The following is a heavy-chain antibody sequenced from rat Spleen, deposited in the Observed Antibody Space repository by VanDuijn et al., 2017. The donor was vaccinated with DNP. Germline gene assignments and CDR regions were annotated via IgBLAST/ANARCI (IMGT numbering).Heavy chain of an antibody. CDR1: GFTFTNYG. V-gene: IGHV5S13*01. Sequence: EVQLVESDGGFVQPGRSQKLSCAVSGFTFTNYGMAWVRQAPTKGLEWVASISTDGVNTYYRDSVKGRFTISRDNAKSTLYLQMDSLRSEDTATYYCTTTHYYDGWFPFDYWGQGVMVTVSS. J-gene: IGHJ2*01. CDR2: ISTDGVNT. D-gene: IGHD1-12*02. CDR3: TTTHYYDGWFPFDY.